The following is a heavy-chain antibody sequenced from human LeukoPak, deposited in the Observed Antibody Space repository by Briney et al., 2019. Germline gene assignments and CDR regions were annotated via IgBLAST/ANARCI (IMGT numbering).Heavy chain of an antibody. CDR3: ARDLNPDYDILTGYYMSDY. CDR1: GGTFSSYA. CDR2: IIPIFGTA. J-gene: IGHJ4*02. V-gene: IGHV1-69*13. Sequence: GASVKVSCKASGGTFSSYAISWVRQAPGQGLEWMGGIIPIFGTANYAQKFQGRVTITADESTSTAYMELSSLRSEDTAVYYCARDLNPDYDILTGYYMSDYWGQGTLVGVSA. D-gene: IGHD3-9*01.